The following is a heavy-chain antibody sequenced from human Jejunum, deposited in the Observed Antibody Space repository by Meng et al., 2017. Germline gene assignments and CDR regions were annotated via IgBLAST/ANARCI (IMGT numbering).Heavy chain of an antibody. Sequence: QLQLQSSGPRLVKPSETLSLSCTVSGASMTGTERAYWGWIRQPPGKGLEWIGSHYYSGSTYYNPSLKSRVTISVDVSKSQFSLRLTSVTAADTAMYYCGRAADFWGPGMLVTVSS. CDR3: GRAADF. CDR1: GASMTGTERAY. J-gene: IGHJ4*02. V-gene: IGHV4-39*07. D-gene: IGHD3/OR15-3a*01. CDR2: HYYSGST.